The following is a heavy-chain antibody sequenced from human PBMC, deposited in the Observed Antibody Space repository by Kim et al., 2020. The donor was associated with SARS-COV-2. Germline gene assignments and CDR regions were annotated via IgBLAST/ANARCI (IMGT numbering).Heavy chain of an antibody. D-gene: IGHD7-27*01. J-gene: IGHJ3*02. V-gene: IGHV4-39*01. CDR3: ARPGGGEDDDGFDI. Sequence: NQSLRSRVAISVDTSKNKLSLKLSSVSAADTAVYYCARPGGGEDDDGFDIWGQGTMVSVSS.